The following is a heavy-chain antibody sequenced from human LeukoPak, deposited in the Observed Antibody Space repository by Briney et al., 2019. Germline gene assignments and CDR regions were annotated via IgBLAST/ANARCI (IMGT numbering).Heavy chain of an antibody. CDR2: INPNSGGT. D-gene: IGHD3-10*01. V-gene: IGHV1-2*02. Sequence: ASVKVSCKASGGTFTGYYMHWVRQAPGQGLEWMGWINPNSGGTNYAQKFQGRVTMTRDTSISTAYMELSRLRSDDTAVYYCARDPLLLWFGELSPWGQGTLVTVSS. J-gene: IGHJ5*02. CDR3: ARDPLLLWFGELSP. CDR1: GGTFTGYY.